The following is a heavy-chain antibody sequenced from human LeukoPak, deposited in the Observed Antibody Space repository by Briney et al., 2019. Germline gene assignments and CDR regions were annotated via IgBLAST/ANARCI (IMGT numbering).Heavy chain of an antibody. CDR3: ARIAKKSYYDSSGYFDY. J-gene: IGHJ4*02. V-gene: IGHV2-70*11. Sequence: SGPALVKPTQALTLTCTFSGFSLSTMGMCVSWIRQPPGKALEGLARIDWDDDKYYSTSLKTRLTISKDTSKNQVVLTMTYMDPVDTATYYCARIAKKSYYDSSGYFDYWGQGTLVTVSS. D-gene: IGHD3-22*01. CDR2: IDWDDDK. CDR1: GFSLSTMGMC.